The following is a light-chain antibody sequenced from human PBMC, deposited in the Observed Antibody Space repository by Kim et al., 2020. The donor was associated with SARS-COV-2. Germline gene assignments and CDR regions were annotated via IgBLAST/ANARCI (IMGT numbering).Light chain of an antibody. J-gene: IGKJ2*01. Sequence: ASCGYRVTTTCQASQDISNYLNWYQHKPGKAPKLLIYDASNLETEVTSRFTGRGSGTEFIFTISRLQPEDIATYYCQQYENLPYTFGQGTKLEI. CDR3: QQYENLPYT. V-gene: IGKV1-33*01. CDR1: QDISNY. CDR2: DAS.